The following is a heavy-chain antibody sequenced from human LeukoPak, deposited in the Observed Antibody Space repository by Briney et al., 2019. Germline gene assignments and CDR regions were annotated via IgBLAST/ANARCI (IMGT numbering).Heavy chain of an antibody. CDR1: GGTFSSYA. Sequence: AVKVSCKASGGTFSSYAISWVRQAPGQGLEWMGGIIPIFGTANYAQKFQGRVMITADESTSTAYMELSSLRSEDTAVYYCARSIAAAGYEPSDGQFDYWGQGTLVTVSS. V-gene: IGHV1-69*13. CDR2: IIPIFGTA. J-gene: IGHJ4*02. D-gene: IGHD6-13*01. CDR3: ARSIAAAGYEPSDGQFDY.